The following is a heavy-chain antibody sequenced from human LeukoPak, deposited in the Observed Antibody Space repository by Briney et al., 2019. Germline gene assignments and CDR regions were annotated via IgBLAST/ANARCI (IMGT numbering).Heavy chain of an antibody. V-gene: IGHV4-39*01. J-gene: IGHJ4*02. Sequence: PSETLSLTCTVSGGSISSSSYYWGWIRQPPGKGLEWIGSIYYSGSAYYNPSLKSRVIITVDTSKNKFSLKLSSLTAADTAMYYCANWDGYSSGFSNWGQRALVTVSS. CDR3: ANWDGYSSGFSN. CDR1: GGSISSSSYY. D-gene: IGHD5-18*01. CDR2: IYYSGSA.